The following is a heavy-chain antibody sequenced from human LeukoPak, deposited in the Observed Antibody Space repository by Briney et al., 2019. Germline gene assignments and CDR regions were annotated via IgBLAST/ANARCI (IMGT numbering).Heavy chain of an antibody. Sequence: GASVKVSCKASGYTFTGYYFHWVRQAPGQGLEWMGWINPNSGGTNYAQKFQGRVTMTRDTSISTAYMELSRLRSDDTAVYYCAGYSGSYLVLGTFDIWGQGTMVTVS. J-gene: IGHJ3*02. V-gene: IGHV1-2*02. CDR1: GYTFTGYY. CDR2: INPNSGGT. D-gene: IGHD1-26*01. CDR3: AGYSGSYLVLGTFDI.